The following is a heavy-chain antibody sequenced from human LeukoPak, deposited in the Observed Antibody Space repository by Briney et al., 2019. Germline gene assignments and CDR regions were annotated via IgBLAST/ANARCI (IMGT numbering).Heavy chain of an antibody. J-gene: IGHJ3*02. CDR3: AGAGNYGDQDAFDI. CDR2: IYYSGST. V-gene: IGHV4-61*05. CDR1: GGSISSSSYY. D-gene: IGHD4-17*01. Sequence: SETLSLTCTVSGGSISSSSYYWGWIRQPPGKGLEWIGYIYYSGSTNYNPSLKSRVTISVDTSKNQFSLKLSSVTAADTAVYYCAGAGNYGDQDAFDIWGQGTMVTVSS.